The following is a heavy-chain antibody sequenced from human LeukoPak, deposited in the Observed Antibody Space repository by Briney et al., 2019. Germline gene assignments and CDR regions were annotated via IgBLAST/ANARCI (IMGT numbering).Heavy chain of an antibody. Sequence: GGSLRLSCVASGFTFSSYWMHWVRQVPGKGLVWVSRIGTDGSGTTYADYVKGRFSISRDNAKNTLYLQMNSLRAEDTAVYYCARDIAVSGNYFDYWGQGTLVTVSS. V-gene: IGHV3-74*01. J-gene: IGHJ4*02. D-gene: IGHD6-19*01. CDR1: GFTFSSYW. CDR3: ARDIAVSGNYFDY. CDR2: IGTDGSGT.